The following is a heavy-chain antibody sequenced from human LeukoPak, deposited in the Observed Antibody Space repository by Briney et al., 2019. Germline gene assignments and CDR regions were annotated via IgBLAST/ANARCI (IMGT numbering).Heavy chain of an antibody. J-gene: IGHJ4*02. CDR2: ISGSGYTI. D-gene: IGHD2-21*01. CDR3: AKDRCGAFCGGD. CDR1: GFTFSTCG. V-gene: IGHV3-23*01. Sequence: GGSLRLSCAASGFTFSTCGMSWVRQAPGKGLEWVSSISGSGYTIDYADSVKGRFTISRDNSKNTLYLQLNSLRAEDTALYFCAKDRCGAFCGGDWGQGTLVTVSS.